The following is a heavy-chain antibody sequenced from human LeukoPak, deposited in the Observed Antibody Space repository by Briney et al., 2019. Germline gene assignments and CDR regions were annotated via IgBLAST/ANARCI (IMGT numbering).Heavy chain of an antibody. CDR3: ARRTITMVRGAYDY. Sequence: ASVKVSCKASGYTFTSYGISWVRQAPGQGLEWMGWISAYNGNTNYAQKFQGRVTITRNTSISTAYMELSSLRSEDTAVYYCARRTITMVRGAYDYWGQGTLVTVSS. D-gene: IGHD3-10*01. CDR1: GYTFTSYG. J-gene: IGHJ4*02. CDR2: ISAYNGNT. V-gene: IGHV1-18*01.